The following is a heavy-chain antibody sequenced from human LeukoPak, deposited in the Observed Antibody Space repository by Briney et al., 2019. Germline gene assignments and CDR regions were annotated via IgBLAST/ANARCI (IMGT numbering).Heavy chain of an antibody. V-gene: IGHV4-39*01. Sequence: ETLSLTCTVSGGSISSSSYYWGWIRQPPGKGLEWIGSIYYSGSTYYNPSLKSRVTISVYTSKNQFSLKLCSVTAADTTVYYCATSLELRGFDYWGQGTLVTVSS. J-gene: IGHJ4*02. CDR3: ATSLELRGFDY. CDR1: GGSISSSSYY. D-gene: IGHD4-23*01. CDR2: IYYSGST.